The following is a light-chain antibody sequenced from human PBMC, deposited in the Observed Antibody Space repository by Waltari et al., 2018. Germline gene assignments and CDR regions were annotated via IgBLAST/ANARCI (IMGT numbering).Light chain of an antibody. CDR2: IDN. J-gene: IGLJ2*01. CDR1: SSNIGGNT. Sequence: QSVLTQPPSASGTPGQRVTISCSGRSSNIGGNTVAWYQQVPGAAPKLLISIDNERPSGVPDRFSGSKSGTSASLAISGLQSEDEALYYCAAWDDSLSGVVFGGGTKLTVL. V-gene: IGLV1-44*01. CDR3: AAWDDSLSGVV.